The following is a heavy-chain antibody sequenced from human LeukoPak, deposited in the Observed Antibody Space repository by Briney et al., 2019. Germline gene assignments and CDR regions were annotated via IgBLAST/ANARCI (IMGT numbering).Heavy chain of an antibody. V-gene: IGHV4-34*01. CDR2: INHSGST. CDR3: ARVSRGGNSSSQEKSDY. CDR1: GGSFSGYY. Sequence: PSETLSLTGAVYGGSFSGYYWSWIRQPPGKGLDWIGEINHSGSTNYNPSLKGRVTISVDTSKNQFSLKLSSVTAADTAVYYCARVSRGGNSSSQEKSDYWGQGTLVTVSS. D-gene: IGHD6-13*01. J-gene: IGHJ4*02.